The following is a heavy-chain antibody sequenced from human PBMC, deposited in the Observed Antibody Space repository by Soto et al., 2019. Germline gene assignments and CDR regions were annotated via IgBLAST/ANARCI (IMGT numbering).Heavy chain of an antibody. J-gene: IGHJ6*02. CDR3: ARADCCSTSCYYYYYGMDV. V-gene: IGHV1-69*01. Sequence: QVQLVQSGAEVMKPGSSVKVSCKASGGTFSSYAISWVRQAPGQGLEWMGGIIPIFGTANYAQQFKGRVTITADESTSTAYMELSSLRSEDTAVYYCARADCCSTSCYYYYYGMDVWGQGTTVTVSS. CDR2: IIPIFGTA. D-gene: IGHD2-2*01. CDR1: GGTFSSYA.